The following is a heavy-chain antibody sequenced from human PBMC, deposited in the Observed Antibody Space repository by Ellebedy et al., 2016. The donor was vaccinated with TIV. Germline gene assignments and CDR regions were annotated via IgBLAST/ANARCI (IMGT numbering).Heavy chain of an antibody. D-gene: IGHD1-14*01. CDR1: GFTFSSYS. Sequence: PGGSLRLSCAASGFTFSSYSMNWVRQAPGKGLEWVSAISGSGGSTYYADSVKGRFTISRDNSKNTLYLQMNSLRAEDTAVYYCAKVLGAVSATDAFDIWGQGTMVTVSS. CDR2: ISGSGGST. CDR3: AKVLGAVSATDAFDI. J-gene: IGHJ3*02. V-gene: IGHV3-23*01.